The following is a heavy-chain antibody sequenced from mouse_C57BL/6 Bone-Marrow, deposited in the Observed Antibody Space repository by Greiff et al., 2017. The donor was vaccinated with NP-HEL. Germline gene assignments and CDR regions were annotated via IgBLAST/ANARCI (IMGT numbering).Heavy chain of an antibody. CDR1: GFSLTSYG. CDR2: IWRGGST. J-gene: IGHJ4*01. CDR3: AINDPGVYYAMDY. D-gene: IGHD2-3*01. Sequence: QVQLKQSGPGLVQPSQSLSITCTVSGFSLTSYGVHWVRQSPGKGLEWLGVIWRGGSTDYNAAFMSRLSITKDNSKSQVFFKMNSLQADDTAIYYGAINDPGVYYAMDYWGQGTSVTVSS. V-gene: IGHV2-5*01.